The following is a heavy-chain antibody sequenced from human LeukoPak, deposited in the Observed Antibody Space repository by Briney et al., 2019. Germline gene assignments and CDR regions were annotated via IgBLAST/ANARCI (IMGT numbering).Heavy chain of an antibody. CDR3: ARDGLRELERTYYYGMDV. V-gene: IGHV3-21*01. J-gene: IGHJ6*02. CDR2: ISSSSSYI. D-gene: IGHD1-1*01. Sequence: PGRSLRLSCAASGFTFSSYSMNWVRQAPGKGLEWVSSISSSSSYIYYADSVKGRFTISRDNTKNSLYLQMNSLRAEDTAVYYCARDGLRELERTYYYGMDVWGQGTTVTVSS. CDR1: GFTFSSYS.